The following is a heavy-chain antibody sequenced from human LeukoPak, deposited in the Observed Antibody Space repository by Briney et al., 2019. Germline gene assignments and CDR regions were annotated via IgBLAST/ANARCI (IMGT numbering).Heavy chain of an antibody. CDR1: GFTVSSNY. CDR2: IYSGGST. J-gene: IGHJ4*02. Sequence: GGSLSLSCAASGFTVSSNYMSWVRQAPGKGLEWVSVIYSGGSTYYADSVKGRFTISRDNSKNTLYLQMNSLRAEDTAVYYCARAFPYYYGSGSYHSDYWGQGTLVTVSS. D-gene: IGHD3-10*01. V-gene: IGHV3-66*01. CDR3: ARAFPYYYGSGSYHSDY.